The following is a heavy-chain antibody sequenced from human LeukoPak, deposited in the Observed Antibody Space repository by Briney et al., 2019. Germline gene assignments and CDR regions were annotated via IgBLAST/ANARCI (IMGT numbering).Heavy chain of an antibody. Sequence: GGSLRLSCAASGFIFRDCYMSWIRQAPGKGLEWISYISTTSGFTKYADSVKGRFIISRDNAKNTLYLQMNSLGVDDTAVYYCARDISRSPRDYWGQGTLVTVSS. CDR1: GFIFRDCY. J-gene: IGHJ4*02. D-gene: IGHD3-9*01. CDR2: ISTTSGFT. V-gene: IGHV3-11*06. CDR3: ARDISRSPRDY.